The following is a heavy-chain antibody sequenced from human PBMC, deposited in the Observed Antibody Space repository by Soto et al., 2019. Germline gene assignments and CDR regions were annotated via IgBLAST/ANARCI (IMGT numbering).Heavy chain of an antibody. V-gene: IGHV3-21*01. CDR2: ISSSSSYI. J-gene: IGHJ6*03. CDR1: GFTFSSYS. CDR3: ARDNMIYYYYMDV. Sequence: GGSLRLSCAASGFTFSSYSMNWVRQAPGKGLEWVSSISSSSSYIYYADSVKGRFTISRDNAKNSLYLQMNSLRAEDTAVYYCARDNMIYYYYMDVWGKGTTVTVSS. D-gene: IGHD3-16*01.